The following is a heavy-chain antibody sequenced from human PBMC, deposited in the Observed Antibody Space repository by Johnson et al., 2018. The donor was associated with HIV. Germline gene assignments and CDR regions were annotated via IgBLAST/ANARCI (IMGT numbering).Heavy chain of an antibody. CDR3: AKARGELLGFDAFDI. Sequence: VQLVESGGGVVQPGRSLRLSCAASGFTFSSYGMHWVRQAPGKGLEWVSAISGSGGSTYYADSVKGRFTISRDNSKNTLYLQMNSLRAEDTAVYYCAKARGELLGFDAFDIWGQGTMVTVSS. CDR2: ISGSGGST. V-gene: IGHV3-23*04. D-gene: IGHD1-26*01. CDR1: GFTFSSYG. J-gene: IGHJ3*02.